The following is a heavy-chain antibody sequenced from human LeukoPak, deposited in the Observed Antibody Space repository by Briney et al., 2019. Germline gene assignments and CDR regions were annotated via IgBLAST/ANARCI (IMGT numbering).Heavy chain of an antibody. CDR1: GFTFSSYG. D-gene: IGHD5-24*01. V-gene: IGHV3-30*18. CDR3: AKVGLEMATIDY. CDR2: ISYVGSNK. J-gene: IGHJ4*02. Sequence: GGSLRLSCAASGFTFSSYGMHWVRQAPGKGLEWVAVISYVGSNKYYADSVKGRFTISRDNSKNTLYLQMNSLRAEDTAVYYCAKVGLEMATIDYWGQGTLVTVSS.